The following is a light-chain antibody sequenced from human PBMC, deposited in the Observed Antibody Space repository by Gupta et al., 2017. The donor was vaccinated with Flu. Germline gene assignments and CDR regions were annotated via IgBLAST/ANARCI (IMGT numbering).Light chain of an antibody. J-gene: IGKJ2*03. V-gene: IGKV1-33*01. CDR2: DAS. CDR3: QQYESLPYS. Sequence: DVQMTQSPSSLSASVGDRVTITCRASQDIRDYLNWYQQKPGKAPKLLIYDASNLETGVPSRFSGSESGREFTFTISSLQPEDVATYYCQQYESLPYSFGQGTKVEIK. CDR1: QDIRDY.